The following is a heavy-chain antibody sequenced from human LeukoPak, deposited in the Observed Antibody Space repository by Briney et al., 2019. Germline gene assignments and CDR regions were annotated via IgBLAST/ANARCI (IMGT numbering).Heavy chain of an antibody. CDR2: ISNDGSKK. Sequence: GGSLRLSCAASGFTFSSCAMHWVRQAPGKGLEWVAIISNDGSKKYYADSVKGRFTISRDNSKNTLYLQMNSLRAEDTAVYYCAGAPEQNYDFWSGVYYYYYMDVWGKGTTVTVSS. CDR1: GFTFSSCA. V-gene: IGHV3-30-3*01. CDR3: AGAPEQNYDFWSGVYYYYYMDV. D-gene: IGHD3-3*01. J-gene: IGHJ6*03.